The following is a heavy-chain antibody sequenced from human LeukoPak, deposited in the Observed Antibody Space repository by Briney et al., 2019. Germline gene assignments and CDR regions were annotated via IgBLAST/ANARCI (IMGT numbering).Heavy chain of an antibody. Sequence: GESLKISCKGSGYSFTSYWIGWVRQMPGKGLEWMGIIYPGDSDTRYSPSFQGQVTISADKSISTAYLQWSSLKASDTAMYYCARRAPDYDILTGYYTPRPFDYWGQGTLVTVSS. CDR2: IYPGDSDT. J-gene: IGHJ4*02. D-gene: IGHD3-9*01. V-gene: IGHV5-51*01. CDR3: ARRAPDYDILTGYYTPRPFDY. CDR1: GYSFTSYW.